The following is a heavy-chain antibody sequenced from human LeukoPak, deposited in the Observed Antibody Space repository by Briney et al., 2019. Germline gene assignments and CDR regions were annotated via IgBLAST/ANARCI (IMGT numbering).Heavy chain of an antibody. Sequence: GESLKISCKGSGYSFTSYWIGWVRQMPGKGLEWMGIIYPGDSDTRYSPSFQGQVTISADKSISTAYLQWSSLKASDTAMYYCAREGYSSGWFTRRGDWFDPWGQGTLVTVSS. D-gene: IGHD6-13*01. CDR3: AREGYSSGWFTRRGDWFDP. CDR2: IYPGDSDT. J-gene: IGHJ5*02. V-gene: IGHV5-51*01. CDR1: GYSFTSYW.